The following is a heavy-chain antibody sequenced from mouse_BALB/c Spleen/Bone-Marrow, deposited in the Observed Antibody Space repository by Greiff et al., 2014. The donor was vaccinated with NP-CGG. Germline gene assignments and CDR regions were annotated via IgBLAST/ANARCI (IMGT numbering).Heavy chain of an antibody. V-gene: IGHV1-4*02. J-gene: IGHJ4*01. CDR3: VRENYDYDGDAMDY. CDR1: GYTFTYYT. D-gene: IGHD2-4*01. CDR2: INPSSGYT. Sequence: QVQLQQSAAELARPGASVKMSCKTSGYTFTYYTMHWVKQRPGQGLEWIGYINPSSGYTDYNQKFKDKTTLTTDKSSSTAYLRLSSLTSEDSAVYYCVRENYDYDGDAMDYWGQGTSVTVSS.